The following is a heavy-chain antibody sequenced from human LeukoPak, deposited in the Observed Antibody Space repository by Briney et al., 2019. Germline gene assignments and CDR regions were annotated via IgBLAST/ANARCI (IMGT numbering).Heavy chain of an antibody. CDR3: AKDKDGMGV. V-gene: IGHV3-23*01. CDR2: ISVSGGST. CDR1: GFTFSSYA. J-gene: IGHJ6*02. Sequence: GGSLRLSCAASGFTFSSYAMSWVRQAPGKGLEWVSTISVSGGSTYYADSVKGRFTISRDNSKNTLFLQMSSLRAEDTAVYCCAKDKDGMGVWGQGTTVTVSS.